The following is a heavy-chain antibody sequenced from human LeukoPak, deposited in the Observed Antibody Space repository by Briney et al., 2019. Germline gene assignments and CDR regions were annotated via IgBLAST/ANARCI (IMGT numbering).Heavy chain of an antibody. Sequence: SETLSLTCAVYGGSFSGYCWSWIRQPPGKGLEWIGEINHSGSTNYNPSLKSRVTISVDTSKNQFSLKLSSVTAADTAVYYCARNDRGRVATINFDYWGQGTLVTVSS. CDR1: GGSFSGYC. V-gene: IGHV4-34*01. CDR2: INHSGST. J-gene: IGHJ4*02. D-gene: IGHD5-12*01. CDR3: ARNDRGRVATINFDY.